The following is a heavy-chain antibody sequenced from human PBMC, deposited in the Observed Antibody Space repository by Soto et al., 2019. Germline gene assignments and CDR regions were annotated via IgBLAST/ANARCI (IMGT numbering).Heavy chain of an antibody. CDR1: GFTFSSYW. Sequence: GGSLRLSCAASGFTFSSYWMSWVRQAPGKGLEWVANIKGDGSEKYNVDSVKGRFTISRDNAKNSLYLQMSSLRAEDTAVYYCARDFLMATSIPTPSLDYWGQGTLVTVSS. J-gene: IGHJ4*02. CDR3: ARDFLMATSIPTPSLDY. CDR2: IKGDGSEK. V-gene: IGHV3-7*05. D-gene: IGHD5-12*01.